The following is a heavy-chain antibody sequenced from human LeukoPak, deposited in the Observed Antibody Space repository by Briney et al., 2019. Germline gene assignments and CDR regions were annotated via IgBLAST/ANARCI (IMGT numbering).Heavy chain of an antibody. V-gene: IGHV4-34*01. CDR2: INHSGST. J-gene: IGHJ4*02. CDR3: AGTSRRYYDLWSGYFFVY. CDR1: GGSFSGYY. Sequence: PSETLSLTCAVHGGSFSGYYWSWIRQPPGKGLEWIGEINHSGSTNYNPSLKSRVTISVDTSKTQFSLKLSSVTAADTAVYYCAGTSRRYYDLWSGYFFVYWGQGTLVTVSS. D-gene: IGHD3-3*01.